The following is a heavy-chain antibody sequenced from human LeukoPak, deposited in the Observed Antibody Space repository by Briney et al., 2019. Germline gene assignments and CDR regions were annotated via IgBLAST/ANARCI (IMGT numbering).Heavy chain of an antibody. CDR2: IYYSGST. V-gene: IGHV4-59*08. CDR3: ARHGTTVITN. D-gene: IGHD4-17*01. Sequence: SETLSLTCTVSGGSISSYYWSWIRQPPGKGLEWIGYIYYSGSTNYNPSLKSRVTISVDTSKNQFSLKLSSVTAADTAVYYCARHGTTVITNWGQGTLVTVSS. CDR1: GGSISSYY. J-gene: IGHJ4*02.